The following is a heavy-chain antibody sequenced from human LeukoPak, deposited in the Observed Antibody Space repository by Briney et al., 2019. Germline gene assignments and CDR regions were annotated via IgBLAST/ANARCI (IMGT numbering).Heavy chain of an antibody. D-gene: IGHD6-19*01. CDR3: AKDLKGSGWYGGY. Sequence: GGSLRLSCAASGFTISSYAMSWVRQAPGKGLEWVSAISGSGGSTYYADSVKGRFTISRDNSKNTLYLQMNSLRAEDTAVYYCAKDLKGSGWYGGYWGREPWSPSPQ. CDR1: GFTISSYA. CDR2: ISGSGGST. J-gene: IGHJ4*02. V-gene: IGHV3-23*01.